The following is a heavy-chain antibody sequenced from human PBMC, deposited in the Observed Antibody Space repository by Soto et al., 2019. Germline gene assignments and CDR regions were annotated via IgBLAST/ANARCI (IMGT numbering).Heavy chain of an antibody. CDR3: ARVGVRDIVLVPAAISNWFDP. Sequence: VASVKVSCKASGGTFSSYAISWVRQAPGQGLEWMGGIIPIFGTANYAQKFQGRVTITADESTSTAYMELSSLRSEDTAVYYCARVGVRDIVLVPAAISNWFDPWGQGTLVTVS. V-gene: IGHV1-69*13. J-gene: IGHJ5*02. CDR2: IIPIFGTA. CDR1: GGTFSSYA. D-gene: IGHD2-2*02.